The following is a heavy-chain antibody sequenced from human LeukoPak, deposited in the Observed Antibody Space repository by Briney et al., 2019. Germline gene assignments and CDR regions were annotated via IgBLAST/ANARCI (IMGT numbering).Heavy chain of an antibody. CDR1: GYTFTSYD. J-gene: IGHJ4*02. V-gene: IGHV1-8*01. Sequence: ASVKVSCKASGYTFTSYDINWVRHATGQGLEWMGWMNPNSGNTGYAQKFQGRVTMTRNTSISTAYMELSSLRSEDTAVYYCARVGYCSGGSCYQIDYWGQGTLVTVSS. CDR2: MNPNSGNT. D-gene: IGHD2-15*01. CDR3: ARVGYCSGGSCYQIDY.